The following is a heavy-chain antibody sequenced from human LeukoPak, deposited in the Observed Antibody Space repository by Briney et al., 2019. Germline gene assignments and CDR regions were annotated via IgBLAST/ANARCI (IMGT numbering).Heavy chain of an antibody. CDR2: IQYSGTT. CDR3: ARDRRVDYGSGTIHYYYYYMDV. V-gene: IGHV4-61*01. CDR1: GGSISSSTYY. Sequence: SETLSLTCTVSGGSISSSTYYWSWIRQPPGKGLEWIGHIQYSGTTNYNPSLKSRVTISVDTSKNQFSLKLSSVTAADTAVYYCARDRRVDYGSGTIHYYYYYMDVWGKGTTVTVSS. D-gene: IGHD3-10*01. J-gene: IGHJ6*03.